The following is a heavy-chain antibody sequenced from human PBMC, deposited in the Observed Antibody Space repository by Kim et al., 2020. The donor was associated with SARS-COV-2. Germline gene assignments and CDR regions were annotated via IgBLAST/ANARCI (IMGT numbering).Heavy chain of an antibody. V-gene: IGHV1-69*13. CDR3: ARVVRYCDYVWGSYRPADWFDP. D-gene: IGHD3-16*02. Sequence: SVKVSCKASGGTFSSYAISWVRQAPGQGLEWMGGIIPIFGTANYVQKFQGRVTITADESRSTGYMELSSLRSEDTAVYYCARVVRYCDYVWGSYRPADWFDPWSQGTLVTVSS. CDR2: IIPIFGTA. J-gene: IGHJ5*02. CDR1: GGTFSSYA.